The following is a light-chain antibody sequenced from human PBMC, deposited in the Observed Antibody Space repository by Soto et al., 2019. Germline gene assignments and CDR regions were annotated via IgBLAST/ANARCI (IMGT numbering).Light chain of an antibody. CDR3: QTWGTGILVV. V-gene: IGLV4-69*01. Sequence: QLVLTQSPSASASLGASVKLTCTLSSGHSSYAIAWHQQQPEKGPRYLMKLNSDGSHSKGDGIPDRFSGSSSGAERYLTISSLQSEDEADYYCQTWGTGILVVFGGRTKVTVL. CDR1: SGHSSYA. J-gene: IGLJ2*01. CDR2: LNSDGSH.